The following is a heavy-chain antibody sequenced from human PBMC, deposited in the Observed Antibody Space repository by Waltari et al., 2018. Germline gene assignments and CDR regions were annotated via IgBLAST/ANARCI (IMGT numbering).Heavy chain of an antibody. CDR3: ARTMVQGVIIDY. Sequence: QLQLQESGPGMVTPSETLSLTCSAAGVSISRCTYSLGLIRQPPGKGLAWIGSLYYRGSTYYNPSLKSRVTISVDTSKNQFSLKLSSVTAADTAVYYCARTMVQGVIIDYWGQGTLVTVSS. V-gene: IGHV4-39*07. CDR1: GVSISRCTYS. J-gene: IGHJ4*02. D-gene: IGHD3-10*01. CDR2: LYYRGST.